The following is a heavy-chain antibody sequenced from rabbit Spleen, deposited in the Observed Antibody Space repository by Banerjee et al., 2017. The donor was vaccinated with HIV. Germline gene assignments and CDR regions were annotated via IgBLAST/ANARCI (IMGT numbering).Heavy chain of an antibody. V-gene: IGHV1S45*01. Sequence: QEQLEESGGGLVTPGGTLTLTCKASGFTLSNYWMSWVRQAPGKGLEWIGCISTGSSGNTYYASWAKGRFTISKTSTTVDLKMTSLTAADTATYFCAKSSNGDDNFNLWGPGTLVTVS. CDR3: AKSSNGDDNFNL. D-gene: IGHD1-1*01. CDR1: GFTLSNYW. J-gene: IGHJ4*01. CDR2: ISTGSSGNT.